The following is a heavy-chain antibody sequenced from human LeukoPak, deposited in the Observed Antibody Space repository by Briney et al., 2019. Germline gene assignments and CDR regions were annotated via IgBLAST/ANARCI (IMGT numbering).Heavy chain of an antibody. D-gene: IGHD2-2*01. CDR3: AREFLGYCGSTSCYLFDY. Sequence: ASVKVSCKASGYTFTGYYMHWVRQAPGQGLEWMGWINPNSGGTNYAQKFQGRVTMTRDTSISTAYMELSRLRSDDTAVYYCAREFLGYCGSTSCYLFDYWGQGTLVTVSS. J-gene: IGHJ4*02. CDR1: GYTFTGYY. CDR2: INPNSGGT. V-gene: IGHV1-2*02.